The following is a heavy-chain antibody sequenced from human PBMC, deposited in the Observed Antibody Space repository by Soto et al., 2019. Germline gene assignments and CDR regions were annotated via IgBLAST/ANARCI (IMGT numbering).Heavy chain of an antibody. CDR1: GGTFSSYA. CDR3: ARGPTGTNAEVPYYGMDV. D-gene: IGHD1-7*01. V-gene: IGHV1-69*13. Sequence: SVKVSCKASGGTFSSYAISWVRQAPGQGLEWMGGIIPIFGTANYAQKFQGRVTITADESTSTAYMELSSLRSEDTAVYYCARGPTGTNAEVPYYGMDVWGQGHTLTVSS. J-gene: IGHJ6*02. CDR2: IIPIFGTA.